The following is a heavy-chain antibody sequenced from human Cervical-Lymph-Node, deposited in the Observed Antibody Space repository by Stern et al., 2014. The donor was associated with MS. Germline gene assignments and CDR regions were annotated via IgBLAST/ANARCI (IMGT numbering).Heavy chain of an antibody. V-gene: IGHV3-49*03. CDR1: GFIFGDFA. CDR3: VRAVGFCSSLNCPPFDY. CDR2: IRSKTYDETT. Sequence: EVQLVESGGGLVEPGRSLRLSCSGSGFIFGDFAMSWFRQAPGKGLEWISFIRSKTYDETTEYAASVKGRFTISRDDSKNSAYLQMDSLKTEDTAVYYCVRAVGFCSSLNCPPFDYWGQGTLVTVSS. J-gene: IGHJ4*02. D-gene: IGHD2-2*01.